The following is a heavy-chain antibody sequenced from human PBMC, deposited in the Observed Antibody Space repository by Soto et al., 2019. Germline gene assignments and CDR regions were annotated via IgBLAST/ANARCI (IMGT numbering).Heavy chain of an antibody. Sequence: SETLSLTCAVYGGSFSGYYWSWIRQPPGKGLEWIGEINHSGSTNYNPSLKSRVTISVDTSKNQFSLKLSSVTAADTAVYYCARGPSNYYDSSVSGMDVWGQGTTVTVS. CDR2: INHSGST. V-gene: IGHV4-34*01. CDR1: GGSFSGYY. CDR3: ARGPSNYYDSSVSGMDV. J-gene: IGHJ6*02. D-gene: IGHD3-22*01.